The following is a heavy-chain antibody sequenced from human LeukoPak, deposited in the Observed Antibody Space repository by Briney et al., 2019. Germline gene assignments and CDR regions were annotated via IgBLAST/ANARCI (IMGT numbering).Heavy chain of an antibody. CDR1: GFTFKAYW. J-gene: IGHJ4*02. V-gene: IGHV3-7*01. D-gene: IGHD5-18*01. CDR3: ARLRYTYGKNFDY. Sequence: PGGSLRLSCEASGFTFKAYWMSWVRQAPETGLEWVANIQQDGSEKNYVDSVKGRFTISRDNARNSLYLEMNSLRAEDTAVYYCARLRYTYGKNFDYWGQGTLVTVSS. CDR2: IQQDGSEK.